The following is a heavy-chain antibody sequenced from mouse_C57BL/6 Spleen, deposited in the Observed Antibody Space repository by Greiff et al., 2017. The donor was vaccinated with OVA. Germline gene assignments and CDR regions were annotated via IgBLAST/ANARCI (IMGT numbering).Heavy chain of an antibody. CDR1: GYTFTDYN. CDR2: IYPNNGGT. J-gene: IGHJ1*03. Sequence: VQLKESGPELVKPGASVKIPCKASGYTFTDYNMDWVKQSHGQSLEWIGDIYPNNGGTIYNQKFKGKATLTVDTSSSTAYMELRSLTSEDTAVYYCARIYYPAYCDVWGTGTTVTVSS. D-gene: IGHD1-1*01. V-gene: IGHV1-18*01. CDR3: ARIYYPAYCDV.